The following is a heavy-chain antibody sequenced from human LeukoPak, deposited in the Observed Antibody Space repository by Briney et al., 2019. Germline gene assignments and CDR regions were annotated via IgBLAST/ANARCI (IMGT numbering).Heavy chain of an antibody. CDR2: IYTSGST. CDR3: AIDYGDFHDAFDI. J-gene: IGHJ3*02. D-gene: IGHD4-17*01. V-gene: IGHV4-4*07. Sequence: SETLSLTGPVSGGPISSYYWSWFGKPAGKGLEWIGRIYTSGSTNYNPSLKSRVTMSVDTSKNQFSLKLSSVTAADTAVYYCAIDYGDFHDAFDIWGQGTMVTVSS. CDR1: GGPISSYY.